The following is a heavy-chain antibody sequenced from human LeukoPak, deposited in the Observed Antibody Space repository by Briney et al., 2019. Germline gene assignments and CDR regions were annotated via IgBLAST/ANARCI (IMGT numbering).Heavy chain of an antibody. D-gene: IGHD2-2*01. Sequence: PSQTLSLTCTVSGGSISSGDYYWSWIPQPPGKGLEWIGYINYSGNTYYNPSLKIPVTISVDTSKTQFSLKLSSVTAADTAVYYCARENPYCSSTSCYQGQYFDYWGQGTLVTVSS. V-gene: IGHV4-30-4*01. CDR2: INYSGNT. CDR3: ARENPYCSSTSCYQGQYFDY. CDR1: GGSISSGDYY. J-gene: IGHJ4*02.